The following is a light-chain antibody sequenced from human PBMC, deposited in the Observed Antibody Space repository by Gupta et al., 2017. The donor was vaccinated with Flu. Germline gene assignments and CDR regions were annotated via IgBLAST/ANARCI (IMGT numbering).Light chain of an antibody. CDR2: WAS. CDR3: QQYYSTPFT. J-gene: IGKJ3*01. CDR1: QSVLYSSNNKNY. V-gene: IGKV4-1*01. Sequence: DIVMTQSPDSLPVSLGERATINCKSSQSVLYSSNNKNYLAWYQQRPGQPPKLLLYWASTRESGVPDRFSGSGSGTDFTLTISSLQAEDVAVYYCQQYYSTPFTFGPGTKVDI.